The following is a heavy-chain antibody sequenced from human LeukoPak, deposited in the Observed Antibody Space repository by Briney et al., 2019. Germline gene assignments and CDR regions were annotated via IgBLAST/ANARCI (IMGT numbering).Heavy chain of an antibody. V-gene: IGHV3-11*01. Sequence: GGSLRLSCAASGFTLSDYYMSWIRQAPGKWLEWVSYSSSSGSTIYYADSVKGRFAISSDNAKNSLYLQMNSLRAEDTAVYYCARRRDFIDYWGQGTLVTVSS. CDR3: ARRRDFIDY. CDR2: SSSSGSTI. CDR1: GFTLSDYY. D-gene: IGHD3/OR15-3a*01. J-gene: IGHJ4*02.